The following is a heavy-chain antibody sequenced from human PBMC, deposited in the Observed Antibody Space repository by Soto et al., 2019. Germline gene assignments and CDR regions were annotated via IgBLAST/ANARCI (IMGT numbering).Heavy chain of an antibody. CDR2: IYYSGST. D-gene: IGHD4-17*01. J-gene: IGHJ4*02. CDR3: ARGRHYGALISHFDY. Sequence: QLQLQESGPGLVQPSETLSLTCTVSGGSITSNTHYWGWIRQPPGKGLEWIGTIYYSGSTYYNPSLKGRFTMYVDTSKNQFSLKLSSGTAADTAVYYCARGRHYGALISHFDYWGQGTLVTVSS. V-gene: IGHV4-39*02. CDR1: GGSITSNTHY.